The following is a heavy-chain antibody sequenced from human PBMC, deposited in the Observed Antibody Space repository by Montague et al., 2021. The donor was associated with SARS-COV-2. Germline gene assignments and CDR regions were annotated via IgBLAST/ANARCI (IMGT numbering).Heavy chain of an antibody. D-gene: IGHD3-22*01. Sequence: SETLSLTCTVSGGSISSYYWSWIRQPPGKGLEWIGYIYYSGSTNYNPSLKSRVTISVDTSKNQFSLKLSSVTAADTAVYYCARDSHYYDSSGHFDHWGQGTLVTVSS. CDR2: IYYSGST. CDR3: ARDSHYYDSSGHFDH. J-gene: IGHJ4*02. V-gene: IGHV4-59*13. CDR1: GGSISSYY.